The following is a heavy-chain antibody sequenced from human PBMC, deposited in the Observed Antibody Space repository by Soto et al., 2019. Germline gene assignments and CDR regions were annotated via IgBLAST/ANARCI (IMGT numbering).Heavy chain of an antibody. D-gene: IGHD1-20*01. Sequence: QVQLVQSGAEVKKPGASVKVSCKASGYSFSDYDINWVRQATGQGPELMGWMNPTSGNTGYAQKFQGRVTMNRNTSINTAYMALSSMGSEAKAVYYCARDNRYNWNDEGWFDPWGQGTLVTVSS. V-gene: IGHV1-8*01. CDR2: MNPTSGNT. CDR1: GYSFSDYD. J-gene: IGHJ5*02. CDR3: ARDNRYNWNDEGWFDP.